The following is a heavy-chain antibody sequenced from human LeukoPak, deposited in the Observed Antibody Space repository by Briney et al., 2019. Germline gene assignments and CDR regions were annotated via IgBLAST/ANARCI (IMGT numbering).Heavy chain of an antibody. J-gene: IGHJ4*02. Sequence: ASVRVSCKASGYTFTSYGISWVRQAPGQGLEWMGWISAYNGNTNYAQKLQGRVTMTTDTSTSTAYMELRSLRSDDTAVYYCARDDYVRGSYFFDYWGQGTLVTVSS. CDR2: ISAYNGNT. CDR3: ARDDYVRGSYFFDY. CDR1: GYTFTSYG. D-gene: IGHD3-16*01. V-gene: IGHV1-18*01.